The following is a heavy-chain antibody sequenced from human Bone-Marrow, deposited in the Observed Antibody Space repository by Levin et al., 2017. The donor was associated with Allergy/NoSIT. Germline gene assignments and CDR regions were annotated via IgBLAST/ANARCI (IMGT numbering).Heavy chain of an antibody. D-gene: IGHD5-12*01. CDR2: ISSSSSYI. CDR3: AREAIVATANFDY. V-gene: IGHV3-21*01. CDR1: GFTFSSYS. J-gene: IGHJ4*02. Sequence: GGSLRLSCAASGFTFSSYSMNWVRQAPGKGLEWVSSISSSSSYIYYADSVKGRFTISRDNAKNSLYLQMNSLRAEDTAVYYCAREAIVATANFDYWGQGTLVTVSS.